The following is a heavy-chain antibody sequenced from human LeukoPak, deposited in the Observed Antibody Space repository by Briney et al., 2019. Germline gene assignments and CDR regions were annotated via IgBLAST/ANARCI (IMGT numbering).Heavy chain of an antibody. CDR2: INPNSGGT. Sequence: ASVPVSCMACGYTFPGYYMHWVGPAPGQGVDGMGWINPNSGGTNYAQKFQGRVTMTRDTSISTAYMELSRLRSDDTAVYYCARTGDGSGSYSYYYGMDVWGQGTTVTVSS. CDR3: ARTGDGSGSYSYYYGMDV. J-gene: IGHJ6*02. V-gene: IGHV1-2*02. CDR1: GYTFPGYY. D-gene: IGHD3-10*01.